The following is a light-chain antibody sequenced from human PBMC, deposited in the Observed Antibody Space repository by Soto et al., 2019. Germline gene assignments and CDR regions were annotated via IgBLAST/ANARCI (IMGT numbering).Light chain of an antibody. CDR2: DAS. CDR1: QSVDRY. V-gene: IGKV3-11*01. Sequence: DIVLTQSPATLSLSPGERATLSCRASQSVDRYLAWYQQKPGQAPRLLIYDASNRATGVPARFSGSGSGTDFTLTISSLEPEDFAVYYCQQRSNWPRGTFGGGTK. J-gene: IGKJ4*01. CDR3: QQRSNWPRGT.